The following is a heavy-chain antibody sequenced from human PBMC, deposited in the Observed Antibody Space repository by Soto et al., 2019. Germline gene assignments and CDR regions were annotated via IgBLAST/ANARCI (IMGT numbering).Heavy chain of an antibody. Sequence: GGSLRLSCAASGFTFSSYSMSWVRQAPGKGLEWVSGFRSGGDDDTTYYADSVRGRFTISRDNSKNTLFLQMNSLRAEDTAIYYCANKVNSGSGSQFFDYWGQGTLVTVSS. D-gene: IGHD3-10*01. CDR1: GFTFSSYS. CDR2: FRSGGDDDTT. V-gene: IGHV3-23*01. CDR3: ANKVNSGSGSQFFDY. J-gene: IGHJ4*02.